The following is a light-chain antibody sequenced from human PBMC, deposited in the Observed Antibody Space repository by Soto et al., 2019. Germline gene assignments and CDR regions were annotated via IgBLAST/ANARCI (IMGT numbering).Light chain of an antibody. J-gene: IGKJ4*01. CDR3: HQFGNSPT. CDR2: DAS. V-gene: IGKV3D-20*01. CDR1: QSLSNNY. Sequence: EIVLTQSPATLSLSPGGRVTLSCGASQSLSNNYLAWYQQRPGLAPRLLIFDASSRATGIPDRFSGSGSGTDFTLTISRLEPEDFAVYYCHQFGNSPTFGGGTKVEFK.